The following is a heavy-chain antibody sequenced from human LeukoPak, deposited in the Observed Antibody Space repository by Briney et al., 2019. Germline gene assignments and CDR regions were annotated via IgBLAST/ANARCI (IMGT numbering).Heavy chain of an antibody. CDR3: ARDLHYAFDI. CDR2: IYSSDTT. CDR1: GFTFSGYA. D-gene: IGHD3-10*01. V-gene: IGHV3-48*02. J-gene: IGHJ3*02. Sequence: GGSLRHSCAASGFTFSGYAMNWVRQAPGKGLEWVSHIYSSDTTYADSVKGRFTISRDNAKNSLYLQMNSLRDEDTAVYYCARDLHYAFDIWGQGTMVTASS.